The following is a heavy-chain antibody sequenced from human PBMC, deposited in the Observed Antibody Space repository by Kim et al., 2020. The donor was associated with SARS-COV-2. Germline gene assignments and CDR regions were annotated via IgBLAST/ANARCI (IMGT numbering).Heavy chain of an antibody. CDR2: T. V-gene: IGHV4-59*01. Sequence: TNYNPPLKSPVTLSVDTAKNQFSLKLSSVTAADTAVYYCARVFDSYAFDIWGQGTMVTVSS. D-gene: IGHD3-9*01. CDR3: ARVFDSYAFDI. J-gene: IGHJ3*02.